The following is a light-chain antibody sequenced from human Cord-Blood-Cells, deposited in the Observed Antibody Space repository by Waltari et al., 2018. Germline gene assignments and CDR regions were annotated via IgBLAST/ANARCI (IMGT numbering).Light chain of an antibody. CDR1: SSNIGRNP. J-gene: IGLJ3*02. V-gene: IGLV1-44*01. CDR3: AAWDDSLNGWV. Sequence: QSVLTQPPSASGTTGQRVTIPCSGSSSNIGRNPVNWYQQLPGTAPKLLTYSNNQRASGVPDRFSGSKSGTSASLAISGLQSEDEADYYCAAWDDSLNGWVFGGGTKLTVL. CDR2: SNN.